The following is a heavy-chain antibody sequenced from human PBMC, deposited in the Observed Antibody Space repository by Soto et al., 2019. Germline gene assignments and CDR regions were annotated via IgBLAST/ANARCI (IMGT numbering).Heavy chain of an antibody. CDR1: GFTFSPYS. CDR3: AKVAAPTSWIPNFDY. CDR2: ISGSGGSA. V-gene: IGHV3-23*01. Sequence: PGGSLRLSCAASGFTFSPYSMSWVRQAPGKGLEWVSSISGSGGSAYYADSVKGRFTISRDNSKKTLFLQMNSLRVEDTAVYYCAKVAAPTSWIPNFDYWGQGTLVTVSS. D-gene: IGHD2-2*01. J-gene: IGHJ4*02.